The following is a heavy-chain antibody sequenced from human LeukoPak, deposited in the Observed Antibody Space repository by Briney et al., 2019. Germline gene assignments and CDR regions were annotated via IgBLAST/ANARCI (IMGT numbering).Heavy chain of an antibody. CDR1: GFTFSDYY. J-gene: IGHJ4*02. D-gene: IGHD3-3*01. V-gene: IGHV3-11*04. CDR2: ISSSGSTI. CDR3: AKDLPMYYDFWSGLFDY. Sequence: KPGGSLRLSCAASGFTFSDYYTSWIRQAPGKGLEWVSYISSSGSTIYYADSVKGRFTISRDNAKNSLYLQMNSLRAEDTAVYYCAKDLPMYYDFWSGLFDYWGQGTLVTVSS.